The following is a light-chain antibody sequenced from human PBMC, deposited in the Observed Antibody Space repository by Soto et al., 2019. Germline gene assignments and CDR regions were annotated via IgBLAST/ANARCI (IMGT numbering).Light chain of an antibody. V-gene: IGLV2-8*01. CDR3: SSYSGTINWV. CDR2: EVS. Sequence: QSALTQPPSASGSPGQSVTISCTGTSSDVGGYNYVSWYQQHPGKAPKMMIYEVSKRPSRIPDRFSGSKSGNTASLTVSGLQAEDEADYYCSSYSGTINWVFGGGTKVTVL. CDR1: SSDVGGYNY. J-gene: IGLJ3*02.